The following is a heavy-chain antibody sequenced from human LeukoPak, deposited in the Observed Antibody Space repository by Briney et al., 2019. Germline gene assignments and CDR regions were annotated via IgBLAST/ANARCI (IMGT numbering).Heavy chain of an antibody. CDR1: GFTFSIYW. J-gene: IGHJ3*02. CDR3: ARRTIYYDFWREDDAFDI. D-gene: IGHD3-3*01. V-gene: IGHV3-7*01. Sequence: PGGSLRLSCAASGFTFSIYWMSWFRQAPGKGLEWVAHIKKVGSEKNYVDSVKGRFTISRDNTKNSVYLQMNSLRAEDTAVYYCARRTIYYDFWREDDAFDIWGQGTMVTVSS. CDR2: IKKVGSEK.